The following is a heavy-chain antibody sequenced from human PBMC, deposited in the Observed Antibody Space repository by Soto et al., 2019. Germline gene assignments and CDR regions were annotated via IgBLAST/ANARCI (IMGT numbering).Heavy chain of an antibody. J-gene: IGHJ6*02. Sequence: QVQLVQSGAEVKKPGSSVKVSCKASGGTFSSYAISWVRQAPGHGLEWMGGIIPIFGTANYAQKFQGRLTITADKSTSTAYMELSSLRSEDTAVYYCAREVYSSSPDRYGMDLWGQGTTVTVS. V-gene: IGHV1-69*06. D-gene: IGHD6-6*01. CDR2: IIPIFGTA. CDR3: AREVYSSSPDRYGMDL. CDR1: GGTFSSYA.